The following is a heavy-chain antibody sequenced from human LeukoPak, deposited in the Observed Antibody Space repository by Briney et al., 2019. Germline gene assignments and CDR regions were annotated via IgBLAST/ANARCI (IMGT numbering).Heavy chain of an antibody. Sequence: SETLSLTCTVSGGSISSSSYYWGWIRQLPGKGLEWIGSIYYSGSTYYNPSLKSRVTISVDTSKNQFSLKLSSVTAADTAVYYCARAWNYYDRFDYWGQGTLVTVSS. CDR1: GGSISSSSYY. J-gene: IGHJ4*02. CDR3: ARAWNYYDRFDY. CDR2: IYYSGST. V-gene: IGHV4-39*07. D-gene: IGHD3-22*01.